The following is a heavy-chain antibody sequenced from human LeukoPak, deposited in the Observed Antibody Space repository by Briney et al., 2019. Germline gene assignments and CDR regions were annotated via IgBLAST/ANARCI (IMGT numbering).Heavy chain of an antibody. CDR1: GFTFSSYA. V-gene: IGHV3-30-3*01. J-gene: IGHJ4*02. Sequence: PGGSLRLSCAASGFTFSSYAMHWVRQAPGKGLEWVAVISYDGSNKYYADSVKGRFTISRDNSKNTLYLQMNSLRAEDTAVYYCARDRPTELTHWGQGTLVTVSS. CDR2: ISYDGSNK. D-gene: IGHD1-14*01. CDR3: ARDRPTELTH.